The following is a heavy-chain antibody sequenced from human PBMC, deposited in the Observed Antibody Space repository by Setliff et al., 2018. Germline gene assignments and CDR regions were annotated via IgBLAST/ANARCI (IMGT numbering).Heavy chain of an antibody. CDR1: GYSFTTYW. Sequence: PGESLKISCKGSGYSFTTYWIGWVRQMPGKGLELMGIIYPADSDPRYSPSFQGQVTISVDRSISTAHLQWDSLKASDTAMYYCARGYDSGHSEYWGQGTLVTVSS. CDR2: IYPADSDP. CDR3: ARGYDSGHSEY. V-gene: IGHV5-51*01. D-gene: IGHD3-22*01. J-gene: IGHJ4*02.